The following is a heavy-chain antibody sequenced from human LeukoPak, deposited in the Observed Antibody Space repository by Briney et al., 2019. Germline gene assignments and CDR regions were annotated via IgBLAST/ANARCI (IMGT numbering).Heavy chain of an antibody. J-gene: IGHJ6*03. Sequence: ASVKVSCKASGYTFTSYDINWVRQATGQGLEWMGWMNPNSGNTGYAQKFQGRVTITSNTSISTAYMELSSLRSEDTAVYYCARKRSVAIFGVVYYYMDVWGKGTTVTVSS. CDR2: MNPNSGNT. V-gene: IGHV1-8*03. CDR1: GYTFTSYD. D-gene: IGHD3-3*01. CDR3: ARKRSVAIFGVVYYYMDV.